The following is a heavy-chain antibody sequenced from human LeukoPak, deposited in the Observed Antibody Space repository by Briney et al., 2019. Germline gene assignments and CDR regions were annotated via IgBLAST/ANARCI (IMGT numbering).Heavy chain of an antibody. V-gene: IGHV1-18*01. Sequence: ASVKVSRTASGYSFITYGISWVRQAPGQGLEWMGWISAYNRSTDYAQKLQGRVTMTTDTSTSTAYMEMRSLRSDDTAVYYCARPYDSSGYYNYYFDNWGQGTLVTVSS. CDR3: ARPYDSSGYYNYYFDN. J-gene: IGHJ4*02. D-gene: IGHD3-22*01. CDR1: GYSFITYG. CDR2: ISAYNRST.